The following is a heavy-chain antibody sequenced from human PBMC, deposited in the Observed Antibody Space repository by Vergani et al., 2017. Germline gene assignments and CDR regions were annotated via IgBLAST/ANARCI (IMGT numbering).Heavy chain of an antibody. CDR2: ISYDGSNK. J-gene: IGHJ6*03. D-gene: IGHD6-6*01. V-gene: IGHV3-30-3*01. CDR1: GFTFSSYA. CDR3: ARDSGGGIAARLYYYYYYMDV. Sequence: QVQLVESGGGVVQPGRSLRLSCAASGFTFSSYAMHRVRQAPGKGLEWVAVISYDGSNKYYADSVKGRFTISRDNSKNTLYLQMNSLRAEDTAVYYCARDSGGGIAARLYYYYYYMDVWGKGTTVTVSS.